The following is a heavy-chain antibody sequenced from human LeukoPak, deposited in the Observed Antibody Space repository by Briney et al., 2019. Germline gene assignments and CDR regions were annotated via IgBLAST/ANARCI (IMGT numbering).Heavy chain of an antibody. CDR3: AKAPNIAVAASDY. D-gene: IGHD6-19*01. CDR2: ISGSGGST. V-gene: IGHV3-23*01. CDR1: GFTFSSYA. Sequence: GRSLRLSCAASGFTFSSYAMSWVRQAPGKGLEWVSAISGSGGSTYYADSVKGRFTISRDNSKNTLYPQMNSLRAEDTAVYYCAKAPNIAVAASDYWGQGTLVTVSS. J-gene: IGHJ4*02.